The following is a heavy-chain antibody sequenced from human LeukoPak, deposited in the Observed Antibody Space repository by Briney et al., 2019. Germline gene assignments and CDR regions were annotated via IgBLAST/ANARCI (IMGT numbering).Heavy chain of an antibody. D-gene: IGHD5-18*01. J-gene: IGHJ4*02. CDR3: ARVYSYGSLYFDY. Sequence: AGGSLRLSCAASGFTFASHAMSWVRQAPGRGLEWVSAIGDDVVSTYYAESVKGRFTISRDNAKNSLYLQMNSLRAEDTAVYYCARVYSYGSLYFDYWGQGTPVTVSS. V-gene: IGHV3-23*01. CDR2: IGDDVVST. CDR1: GFTFASHA.